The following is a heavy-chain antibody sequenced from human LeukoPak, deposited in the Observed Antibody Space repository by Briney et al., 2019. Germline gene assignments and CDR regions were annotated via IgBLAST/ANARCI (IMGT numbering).Heavy chain of an antibody. CDR1: GYTFTSYD. J-gene: IGHJ4*02. CDR2: MNPNSGNT. V-gene: IGHV1-8*01. D-gene: IGHD3-3*01. CDR3: ARGRFLEWYDY. Sequence: EASVKVSCKASGYTFTSYDINWVRQATGQGLEWMGWMNPNSGNTGYAQEFQGRVTMTRNTSISTAYMELSSLRSEDTAVYYCARGRFLEWYDYWGQGTLVTVSS.